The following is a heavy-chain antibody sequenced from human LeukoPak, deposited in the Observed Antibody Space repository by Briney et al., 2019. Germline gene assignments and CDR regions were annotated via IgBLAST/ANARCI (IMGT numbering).Heavy chain of an antibody. V-gene: IGHV3-33*01. J-gene: IGHJ5*01. CDR1: GFTFSTYG. CDR2: IWYDGNNT. Sequence: GGSLRLSCAASGFTFSTYGMHWVRQAPGKGLEWVAVIWYDGNNTEYADSVKGRFTISRDNSKSTLSLQMNSLRVEDTGMYYCARVNCRSSSCYLASYFFDSWGQGTLVTVSS. CDR3: ARVNCRSSSCYLASYFFDS. D-gene: IGHD2-2*01.